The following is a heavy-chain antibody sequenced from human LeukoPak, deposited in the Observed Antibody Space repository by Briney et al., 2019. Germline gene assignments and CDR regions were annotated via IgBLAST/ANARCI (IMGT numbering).Heavy chain of an antibody. CDR2: IYYSGTT. Sequence: PSETLSLTCTVSGASISSTNYYWGWIRQPPGRGLEWIGSIYYSGTTYYNPSLKSRVTISVDTSKNQFSLNLSSVTAADTAVYYCARQISGSYGKFDYWGQGTLVTVSS. CDR1: GASISSTNYY. J-gene: IGHJ4*02. CDR3: ARQISGSYGKFDY. D-gene: IGHD5-18*01. V-gene: IGHV4-39*01.